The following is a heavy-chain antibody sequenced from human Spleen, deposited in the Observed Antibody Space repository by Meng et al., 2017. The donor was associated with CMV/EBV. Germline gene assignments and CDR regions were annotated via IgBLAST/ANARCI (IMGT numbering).Heavy chain of an antibody. V-gene: IGHV3-7*01. CDR2: IREDGSEK. CDR1: GFTFGNYW. Sequence: GESLKISCAASGFTFGNYWMSWVRQAPGKGLEWVANIREDGSEKYYVDSVKGRFTISRDNTKNSLYLQINSLRAEDTSVYYCSRQIDYWGQGTLVTVSS. J-gene: IGHJ4*02. CDR3: SRQIDY.